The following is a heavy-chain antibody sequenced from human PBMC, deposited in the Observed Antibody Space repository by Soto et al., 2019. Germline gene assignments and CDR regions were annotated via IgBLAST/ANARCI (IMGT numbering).Heavy chain of an antibody. CDR3: ATSPPLTVPSVLLGH. D-gene: IGHD3-16*01. CDR1: GFTFSSFA. CDR2: ISYAGDKD. V-gene: IGHV3-30-3*01. Sequence: GGSLRLSCAASGFTFSSFAMHWVRQAPGKGLEWVATISYAGDKDYYADSVKGRFTISRDNSKNTLYLQMNSLRAEDTAVYYCATSPPLTVPSVLLGHWGQGTLVTVSS. J-gene: IGHJ1*01.